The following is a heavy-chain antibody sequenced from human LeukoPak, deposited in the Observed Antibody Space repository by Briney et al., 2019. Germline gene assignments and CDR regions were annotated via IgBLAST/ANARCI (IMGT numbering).Heavy chain of an antibody. Sequence: GASVKVSCKASGYTFTSYGISWVRQAPGQGLEWMGWISAYNGNTNYAQKLQGRVTMTTDTSTSTAYMELRSLRSDDTAVYYCARATLRFLGWLLSTPAETDAFDIWGQGTMVTVSS. V-gene: IGHV1-18*01. D-gene: IGHD3-3*01. CDR1: GYTFTSYG. CDR3: ARATLRFLGWLLSTPAETDAFDI. J-gene: IGHJ3*02. CDR2: ISAYNGNT.